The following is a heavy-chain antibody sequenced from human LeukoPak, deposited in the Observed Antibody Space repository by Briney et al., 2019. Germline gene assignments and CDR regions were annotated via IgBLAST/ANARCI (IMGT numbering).Heavy chain of an antibody. CDR1: GGSFSGYY. D-gene: IGHD3-22*01. CDR2: INHSGST. Sequence: SETLSLTCAVYGGSFSGYYWSWIRQPPGKGLEWIGEINHSGSTNYNPSLKSRVTISVDTSKNQFSLKLSSVTAADTAVYYCARGPNHDSTPFDYWGQGTLVTVSS. V-gene: IGHV4-34*01. J-gene: IGHJ4*02. CDR3: ARGPNHDSTPFDY.